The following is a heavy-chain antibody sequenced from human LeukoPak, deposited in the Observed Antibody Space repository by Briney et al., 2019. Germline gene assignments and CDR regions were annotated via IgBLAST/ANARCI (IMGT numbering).Heavy chain of an antibody. V-gene: IGHV1-8*01. D-gene: IGHD7-27*01. Sequence: ASVKVSCKASGYTFTSHDINWVRQATGQGLEWLGWMSPNSGDTGYAQKFQGRVTMTSDSSISTAYMELSSLRSEDTAIYYCVRTPPNWGFDYWGQGTLVTVSS. J-gene: IGHJ4*02. CDR3: VRTPPNWGFDY. CDR2: MSPNSGDT. CDR1: GYTFTSHD.